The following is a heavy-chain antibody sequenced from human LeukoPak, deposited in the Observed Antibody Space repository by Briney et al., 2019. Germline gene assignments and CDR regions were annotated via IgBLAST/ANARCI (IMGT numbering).Heavy chain of an antibody. CDR1: GFTFSDYF. CDR3: AKGGAVSSKSITMVRGTRRYYYYMDV. J-gene: IGHJ6*03. Sequence: GGSLRLSCAASGFTFSDYFMSWIRQAPGKGLEWLSHISSSGTGYYTDSVKGRATISRDNAKNSLYLQMNSLRAEDTAVYYCAKGGAVSSKSITMVRGTRRYYYYMDVWGKGTTVTISS. D-gene: IGHD3-10*01. V-gene: IGHV3-11*04. CDR2: ISSSGTG.